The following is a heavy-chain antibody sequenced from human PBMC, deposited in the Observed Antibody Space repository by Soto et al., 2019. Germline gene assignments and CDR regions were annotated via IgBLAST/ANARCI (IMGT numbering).Heavy chain of an antibody. V-gene: IGHV3-23*01. J-gene: IGHJ6*02. Sequence: EVQLLESGGGLVQPGGSLRLSCAASGFTFSSYAMSWVRQAPGKGLEWVSVISGSGDSTYYADSVRGRFTISRDNSKNTLYLQMNSRRAEDTAVYYCAKDRDGAAAGHSKFSGMAVWGQGTTVTVSS. CDR1: GFTFSSYA. D-gene: IGHD6-13*01. CDR2: ISGSGDST. CDR3: AKDRDGAAAGHSKFSGMAV.